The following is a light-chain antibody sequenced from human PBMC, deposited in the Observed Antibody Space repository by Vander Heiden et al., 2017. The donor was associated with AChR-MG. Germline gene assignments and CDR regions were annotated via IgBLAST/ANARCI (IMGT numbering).Light chain of an antibody. J-gene: IGKJ3*01. CDR2: DAS. Sequence: EIVLTQSPATLSLSPGERATLSCRASQSVSSYLAWYQQKPGQAPRLLIYDASNRATGIPARFSGSGSGTDFTLTISSLEPEDFAVYYCQWTVTFGPGTKVDIK. CDR3: QWTVT. V-gene: IGKV3-11*01. CDR1: QSVSSY.